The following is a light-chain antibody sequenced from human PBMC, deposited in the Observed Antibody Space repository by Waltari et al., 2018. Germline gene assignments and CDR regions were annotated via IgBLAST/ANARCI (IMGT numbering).Light chain of an antibody. CDR1: SPSIRSAY. Sequence: QSVLTQPPSASGTPGQRVTISCSGSSPSIRSAYVYWYPQLSGTAPNHLIYWNEQRPCGFPSRFSGVTSGTSASLAISGLRAEDEAEYYCAAWDDSLSGRWVFVGGTKLTVL. CDR2: WNE. V-gene: IGLV1-47*01. J-gene: IGLJ3*02. CDR3: AAWDDSLSGRWV.